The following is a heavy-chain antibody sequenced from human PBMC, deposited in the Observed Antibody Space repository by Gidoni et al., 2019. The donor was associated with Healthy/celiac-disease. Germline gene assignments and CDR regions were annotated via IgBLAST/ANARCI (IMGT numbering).Heavy chain of an antibody. CDR1: GFTFRSYG. D-gene: IGHD3-16*01. Sequence: QVQLVESGGGVVQPGRSRRLSCPASGFTFRSYGMHWVRQAPGKGLEWVSVISYDGSNNYYADSVKCRFTFSRDNSMNTLYLQMTSLIADDTAVYYCAKDFGPGGLFDLWGRGTLVTVSS. J-gene: IGHJ2*01. V-gene: IGHV3-30*18. CDR3: AKDFGPGGLFDL. CDR2: ISYDGSNN.